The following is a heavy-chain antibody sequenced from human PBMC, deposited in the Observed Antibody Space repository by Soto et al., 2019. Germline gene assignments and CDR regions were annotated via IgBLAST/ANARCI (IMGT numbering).Heavy chain of an antibody. CDR3: ARGEVLPAASLDY. V-gene: IGHV4-31*03. J-gene: IGHJ4*02. D-gene: IGHD2-2*01. CDR1: GGCISSGGYY. Sequence: SETLSLTCTVSGGCISSGGYYWSWIRHRPGKGLEWIGDIHYSGSTFYNPSLKSRVTISVDTSENQFSLKLSSMTAADTAVYYCARGEVLPAASLDYWGQGTLFTVSS. CDR2: IHYSGST.